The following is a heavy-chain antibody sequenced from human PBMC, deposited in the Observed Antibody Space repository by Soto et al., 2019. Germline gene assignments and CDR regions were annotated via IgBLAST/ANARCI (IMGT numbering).Heavy chain of an antibody. CDR1: GYTFTSYG. V-gene: IGHV1-18*01. CDR2: ISAYNGNK. D-gene: IGHD3-3*01. CDR3: GRDRTIFGVVEH. J-gene: IGHJ5*02. Sequence: ASVKVSCKASGYTFTSYGISWVGQAPGQGLEWMGWISAYNGNKNYAQKLQGRVTMTTDTSTSPAYMELRSLGSDDTAVYYGGRDRTIFGVVEHWGQGTLVTVSS.